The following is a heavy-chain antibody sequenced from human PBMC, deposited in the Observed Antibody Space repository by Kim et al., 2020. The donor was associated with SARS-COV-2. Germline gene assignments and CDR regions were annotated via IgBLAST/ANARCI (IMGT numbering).Heavy chain of an antibody. J-gene: IGHJ3*02. Sequence: GGSLRLSCAASGFTVSSNYMSWVRQAPGKGLEWVSVIYSGGSTYYADSVKGRFTISRHNSKNTLYLQMNSLRAEDTAVYYCARVYSSSTSCYDDASDIWGQGTMVTVSS. CDR3: ARVYSSSTSCYDDASDI. CDR1: GFTVSSNY. D-gene: IGHD2-2*01. V-gene: IGHV3-53*04. CDR2: IYSGGST.